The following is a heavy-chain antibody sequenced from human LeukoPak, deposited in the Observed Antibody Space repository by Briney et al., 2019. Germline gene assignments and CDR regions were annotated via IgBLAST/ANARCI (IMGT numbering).Heavy chain of an antibody. Sequence: PGGSLRLSCAASGFTFRNSAMSWVRQAPGKGLEWVSSISGSGANTYYADSVKGRFTISRDNSKNTLYLQMNSLRAEDTAVYYCAKAPTSYCSSSICYEGASDYWGQGTLVTVSS. CDR3: AKAPTSYCSSSICYEGASDY. V-gene: IGHV3-23*01. CDR1: GFTFRNSA. D-gene: IGHD2-2*01. J-gene: IGHJ4*02. CDR2: ISGSGANT.